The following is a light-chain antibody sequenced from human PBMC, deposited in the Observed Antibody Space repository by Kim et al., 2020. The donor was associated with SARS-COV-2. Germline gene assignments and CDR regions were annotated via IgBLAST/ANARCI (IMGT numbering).Light chain of an antibody. J-gene: IGLJ2*01. CDR1: SSDIGYYNY. CDR2: EVT. V-gene: IGLV2-8*01. CDR3: SSFAGTNIV. Sequence: PGQTVTISCTGTSSDIGYYNYVSWYQQHPGKAPRLMIYEVTKRPSGVPDRFSGSKSGNTASLTVSGLQAEDEADYYCSSFAGTNIVFGGGTKLTVL.